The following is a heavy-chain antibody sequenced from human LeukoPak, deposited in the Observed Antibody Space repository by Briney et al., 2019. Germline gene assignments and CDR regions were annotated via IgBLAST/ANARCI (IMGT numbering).Heavy chain of an antibody. J-gene: IGHJ6*03. V-gene: IGHV3-7*03. CDR1: GLTFSNYW. Sequence: GGSLRLSCAASGLTFSNYWMSWVRQAPGKGLEWVANIKPDGSEKYYVDSVKGQFTISRDNTKNSLYLQMNSLRTEDTALYYCARVGKRFRYYYYMDVWGKGTTVIISS. CDR2: IKPDGSEK. D-gene: IGHD3-3*01. CDR3: ARVGKRFRYYYYMDV.